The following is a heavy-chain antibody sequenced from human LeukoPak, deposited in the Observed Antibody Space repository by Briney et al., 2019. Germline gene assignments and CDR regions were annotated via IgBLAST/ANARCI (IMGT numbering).Heavy chain of an antibody. CDR1: GFGFSSFA. CDR2: ISSSSSYI. D-gene: IGHD3-10*01. CDR3: ARGEEFGELYLDY. Sequence: AGRSLRLSCGGSGFTASGFGFSSFAMYWVRQAPGKGLEWVSSISSSSSYIYYADSVKGRFTISRDNAKNSLYLQMNSLRAEDTAVYYCARGEEFGELYLDYWGQGTLVTVSS. V-gene: IGHV3-21*01. J-gene: IGHJ4*02.